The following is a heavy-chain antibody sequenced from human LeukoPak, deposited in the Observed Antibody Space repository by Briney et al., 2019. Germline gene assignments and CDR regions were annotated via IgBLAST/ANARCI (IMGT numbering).Heavy chain of an antibody. CDR1: GGTFISYA. V-gene: IGHV1-69*05. Sequence: SVKVSCKASGGTFISYAISWVRQAPGQGLEWMGGIIPIFGTANYAQKFQGRVTITTDESTSTAYMELSSLRSEDTAVYYCARARSEAGVYYYYMDVWGKGTTVTVSS. CDR2: IIPIFGTA. D-gene: IGHD6-13*01. CDR3: ARARSEAGVYYYYMDV. J-gene: IGHJ6*03.